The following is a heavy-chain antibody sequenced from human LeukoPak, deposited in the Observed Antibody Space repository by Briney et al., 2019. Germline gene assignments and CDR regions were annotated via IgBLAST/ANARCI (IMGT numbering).Heavy chain of an antibody. CDR1: GGSISSYY. CDR3: ARSVKYFQH. Sequence: SETLSLTCTVSGGSISSYYWSWIRQPPGKGLEWIGYIYYSGSTNYNPSLKSRVTISVDTSKNQFSLKLSSVTAADTAVYYCARSVKYFQHRGQGTLVTVSS. V-gene: IGHV4-59*12. CDR2: IYYSGST. D-gene: IGHD4-17*01. J-gene: IGHJ1*01.